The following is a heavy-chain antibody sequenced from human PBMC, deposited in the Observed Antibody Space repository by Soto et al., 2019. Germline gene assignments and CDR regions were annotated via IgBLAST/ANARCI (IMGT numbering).Heavy chain of an antibody. CDR3: AKDKLAVAVAAPFDY. CDR1: GFTFSSYG. J-gene: IGHJ4*02. D-gene: IGHD6-19*01. Sequence: QVQLVESGGGVVQPGRSLRLSFAASGFTFSSYGMHWVRQAPGKGLEWVAVISYDGSNKYYADSEKGRFTISRDNSKNTLYLQMNSLRAEDTAVYYCAKDKLAVAVAAPFDYWGQGTLVTVSS. CDR2: ISYDGSNK. V-gene: IGHV3-30*18.